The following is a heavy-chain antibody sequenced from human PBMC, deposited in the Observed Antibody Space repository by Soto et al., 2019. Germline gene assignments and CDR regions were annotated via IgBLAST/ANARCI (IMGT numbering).Heavy chain of an antibody. CDR2: IYRGGIT. CDR3: AIGNPDWFDP. J-gene: IGHJ5*02. CDR1: GYSISSGLY. V-gene: IGHV4-38-2*01. D-gene: IGHD1-1*01. Sequence: SETLSLTCAVSGYSISSGLYWGWIRQPPGKGLEWIGTIYRGGITYYNPSLKSRVTISIDTSKNHFSLRLSSVTATDTAVYFCAIGNPDWFDPWGQGTLVTVSS.